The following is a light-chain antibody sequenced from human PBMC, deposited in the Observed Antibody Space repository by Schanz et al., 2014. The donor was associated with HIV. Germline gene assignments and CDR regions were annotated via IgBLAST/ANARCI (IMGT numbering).Light chain of an antibody. CDR3: QQRINWPRT. Sequence: EIVLTQSPATLSLSPGERATLSCRASQSVSSYLAWYQQKPGLAPRLLIYDVSNRATDIPARFSGSGSGTDFPLTISSLEPEDFAVYYCQQRINWPRTFGQGTKVEIK. J-gene: IGKJ1*01. CDR1: QSVSSY. CDR2: DVS. V-gene: IGKV3-11*01.